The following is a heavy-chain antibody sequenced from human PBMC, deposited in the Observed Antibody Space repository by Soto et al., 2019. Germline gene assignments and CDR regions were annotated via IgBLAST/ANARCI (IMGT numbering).Heavy chain of an antibody. V-gene: IGHV1-2*02. D-gene: IGHD5-12*01. CDR1: GYTFTGYY. J-gene: IGHJ6*02. Sequence: AASVKVSCKASGYTFTGYYMHWVRQAPGQGLEWMGWINPNSAGTNYAQKFQGRVTMTSDTSISTANMELIRLRSDDTAVYYCARLEMATIRAYYYYGMDVWGQGTTVTVSS. CDR2: INPNSAGT. CDR3: ARLEMATIRAYYYYGMDV.